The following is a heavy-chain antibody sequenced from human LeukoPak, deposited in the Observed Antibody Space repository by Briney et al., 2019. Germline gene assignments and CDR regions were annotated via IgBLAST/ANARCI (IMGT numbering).Heavy chain of an antibody. CDR1: GGSISSGDYS. D-gene: IGHD3-10*01. Sequence: SETLSLTRAVSGGSISSGDYSWCWIRQPPGKGLEWIGYIYYSGSTYYNPSLKSRVTISVDTSKNQFSLKLSSVTAADTAVYYCARQELLWFGESGWFDPWGQGTLVTVSS. V-gene: IGHV4-30-2*03. CDR3: ARQELLWFGESGWFDP. CDR2: IYYSGST. J-gene: IGHJ5*02.